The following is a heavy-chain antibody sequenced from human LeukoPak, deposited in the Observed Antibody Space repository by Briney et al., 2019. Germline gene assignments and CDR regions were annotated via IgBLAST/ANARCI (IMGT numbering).Heavy chain of an antibody. D-gene: IGHD6-13*01. J-gene: IGHJ4*02. CDR1: AASISSSSYD. CDR2: IFYSGST. CDR3: ARPGIAAAGGGYFDY. V-gene: IGHV4-39*01. Sequence: SQTLSLTWTLSAASISSSSYDWGRIRHPPGKGLEGSGSIFYSGSTYYNPTLKSRVTISLDTSTNPFSLKLSSVTAADTAVYYCARPGIAAAGGGYFDYWGQGTLVTVSS.